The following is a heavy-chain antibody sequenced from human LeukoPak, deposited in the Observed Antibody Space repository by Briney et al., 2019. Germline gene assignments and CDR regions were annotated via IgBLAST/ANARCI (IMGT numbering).Heavy chain of an antibody. CDR1: GGSISSGSYY. J-gene: IGHJ4*02. D-gene: IGHD3-22*01. V-gene: IGHV4-61*02. Sequence: SQTLSLTCTVSGGSISSGSYYWSWIRQPAGKGLEWIGRIYTSGSTNYNPSLKSRVTISADTSKNQFSLKLSSVTAADTAVYYCARDSRATRTYYYDSSGSQGYYFDYWGQGTLVTVSS. CDR2: IYTSGST. CDR3: ARDSRATRTYYYDSSGSQGYYFDY.